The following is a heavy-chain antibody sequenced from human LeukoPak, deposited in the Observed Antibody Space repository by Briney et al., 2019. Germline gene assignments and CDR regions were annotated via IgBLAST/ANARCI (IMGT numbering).Heavy chain of an antibody. CDR2: IKQDGSEK. D-gene: IGHD6-19*01. CDR3: ARARDSSGWYTDGFDI. CDR1: GFTFSSYW. J-gene: IGHJ3*02. V-gene: IGHV3-7*01. Sequence: GGSLRLSCAASGFTFSSYWMSWVRQAPGKGLEWVANIKQDGSEKYYVDSVKGRFTISRDNAKNSLYLQMNSLRAEDTAVYYCARARDSSGWYTDGFDIWGRGTMVTVSS.